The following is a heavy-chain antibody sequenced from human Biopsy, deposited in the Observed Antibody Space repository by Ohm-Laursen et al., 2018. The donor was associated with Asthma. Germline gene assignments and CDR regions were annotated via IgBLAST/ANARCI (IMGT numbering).Heavy chain of an antibody. CDR3: ARDRYNDFWGGYYPTAFDH. J-gene: IGHJ4*02. V-gene: IGHV3-48*02. Sequence: SLRLSCTASVLTFSSYGMVWVRQAPGKGLEWVSYISRSSDTIHYADSVRGRFTISRDNARNSLYLQMNSLRDEDTAAYYCARDRYNDFWGGYYPTAFDHWGQGTPVAVSS. CDR2: ISRSSDTI. CDR1: VLTFSSYG. D-gene: IGHD3-3*01.